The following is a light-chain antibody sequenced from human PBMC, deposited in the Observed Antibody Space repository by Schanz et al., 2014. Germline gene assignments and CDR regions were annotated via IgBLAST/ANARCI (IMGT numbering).Light chain of an antibody. J-gene: IGLJ2*01. Sequence: SYELTQPPSVSVAPGQTARLTCGGNDIGSKSVYWYQQKPGQAPVLVIYDDSDRPSGIPERFSGSQSGTSASLAITGLQAEDEADYYCCSYRSSNTVVFGGGTKLTVL. CDR2: DDS. V-gene: IGLV3-21*02. CDR1: DIGSKS. CDR3: CSYRSSNTVV.